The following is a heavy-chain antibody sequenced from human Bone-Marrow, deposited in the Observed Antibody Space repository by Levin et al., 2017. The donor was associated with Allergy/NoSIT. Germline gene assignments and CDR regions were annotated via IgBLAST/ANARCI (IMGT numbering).Heavy chain of an antibody. J-gene: IGHJ4*02. CDR1: GFTFRNYW. D-gene: IGHD2-2*01. CDR2: IKQDGSEK. Sequence: PGGSLRLSCAASGFTFRNYWMTWVRQAPGKGLEWVANIKQDGSEKYYVDSVKGRFTITRDNAKNSLYLQMNSLRAEDTAVYYCVSLVGAGYCSDTSCYTSDHWGQGTPVTVSS. CDR3: VSLVGAGYCSDTSCYTSDH. V-gene: IGHV3-7*01.